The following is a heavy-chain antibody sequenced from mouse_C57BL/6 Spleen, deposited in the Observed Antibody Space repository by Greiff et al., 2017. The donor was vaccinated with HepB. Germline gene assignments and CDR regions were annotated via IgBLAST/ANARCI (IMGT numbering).Heavy chain of an antibody. J-gene: IGHJ4*01. CDR2: IDPSDSET. CDR3: ARRNYYGSSYDAMDY. D-gene: IGHD1-1*01. V-gene: IGHV1-52*01. Sequence: QVQLQQPGAELVRPGSSVKLSCKAFGYTFTSYWMHWVKQKPIQGLEWIGNIDPSDSETHYNQKFKDKATLTVDKSSSTAYMQLSSLTSEDSAVYYCARRNYYGSSYDAMDYWGQGTSVTVSS. CDR1: GYTFTSYW.